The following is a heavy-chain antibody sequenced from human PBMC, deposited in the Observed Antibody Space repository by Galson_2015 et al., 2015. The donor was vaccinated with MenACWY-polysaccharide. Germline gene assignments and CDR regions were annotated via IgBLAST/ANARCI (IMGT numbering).Heavy chain of an antibody. D-gene: IGHD3-3*01. CDR2: INQSGST. V-gene: IGHV4-34*01. J-gene: IGHJ6*02. CDR1: GGSLSGYY. CDR3: AIRWSPRITTISRYGMDV. Sequence: ETLSLTCAVYGGSLSGYYWSWIRQPPGKGLEWVGEINQSGSTTQNPSLKSRVTISIDTSKKEFSLNLNSVTAADTAGYYCAIRWSPRITTISRYGMDVWGQGSTVIVSS.